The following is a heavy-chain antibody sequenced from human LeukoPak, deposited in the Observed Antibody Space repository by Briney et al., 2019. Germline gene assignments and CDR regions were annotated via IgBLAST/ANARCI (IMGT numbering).Heavy chain of an antibody. D-gene: IGHD3-10*01. V-gene: IGHV3-23*01. J-gene: IGHJ4*02. Sequence: PGGSLRLSCAASGFTFSSYAMSWVRQAPGKGLEWVSAISGSGGSTYYADSVKGRFTISRDNSKNTLYLQMNSLRAEDTALYYCATSEGIYYGSGSYFDYWGQGALVTVSS. CDR3: ATSEGIYYGSGSYFDY. CDR2: ISGSGGST. CDR1: GFTFSSYA.